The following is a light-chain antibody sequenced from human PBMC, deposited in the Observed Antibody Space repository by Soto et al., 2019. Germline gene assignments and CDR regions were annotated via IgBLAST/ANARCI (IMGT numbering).Light chain of an antibody. J-gene: IGKJ5*01. CDR3: QQHADLPIT. CDR2: DVS. V-gene: IGKV1-33*01. CDR1: HDISNY. Sequence: DIQMIQSPSSLSASVGDRVTITCRASHDISNYLTWYQQKPGKAPKVLIYDVSTLDTGVPSRFSGSDSGTEFTFTISSLQSEDIATYYCQQHADLPITFGQGTRLEIK.